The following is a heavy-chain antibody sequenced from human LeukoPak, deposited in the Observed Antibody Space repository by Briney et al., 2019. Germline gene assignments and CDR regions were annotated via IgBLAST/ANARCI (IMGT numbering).Heavy chain of an antibody. D-gene: IGHD3-9*01. Sequence: PSETLTLTCTVSGGSISSGSYYWSWIRQPAGKGLEWIGRIYTSGSTNYNPSLKSRVTISVDTSKNQFSLKLSSVTAADTAVYYCARDRRYFDWLASGGGLDYWGQGTLVTVSS. V-gene: IGHV4-61*02. CDR3: ARDRRYFDWLASGGGLDY. CDR2: IYTSGST. CDR1: GGSISSGSYY. J-gene: IGHJ4*02.